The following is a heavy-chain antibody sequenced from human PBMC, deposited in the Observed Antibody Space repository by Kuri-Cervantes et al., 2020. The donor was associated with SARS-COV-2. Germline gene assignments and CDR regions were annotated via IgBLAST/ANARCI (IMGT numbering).Heavy chain of an antibody. J-gene: IGHJ4*02. V-gene: IGHV1-2*02. CDR3: ARDEGKGGHCLGH. Sequence: ASVKVSCKASGYTFTGYLIHWVRQAPGQGLEWMGWIDPSSGGTTSAQNFQGRVTMTRDTSISTAYMELRRLRSDDTAVYYCARDEGKGGHCLGHWGQGTLVTVSS. D-gene: IGHD2-21*01. CDR2: IDPSSGGT. CDR1: GYTFTGYL.